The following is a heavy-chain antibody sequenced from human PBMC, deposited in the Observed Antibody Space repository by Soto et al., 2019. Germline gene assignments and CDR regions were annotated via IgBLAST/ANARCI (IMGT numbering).Heavy chain of an antibody. Sequence: QVQLVQSGAEVKKPGSSVKVSCKASGGTFSNYAISWARQAPGQGLEWMGGIIPFLGTPNYAQSFQGRVTLTADEATSTAYMELSSLRSEDTAVYYCARGPYGSGTAPLYGMDVWGQETTVTVSS. D-gene: IGHD3-10*01. J-gene: IGHJ6*02. V-gene: IGHV1-69*01. CDR2: IIPFLGTP. CDR1: GGTFSNYA. CDR3: ARGPYGSGTAPLYGMDV.